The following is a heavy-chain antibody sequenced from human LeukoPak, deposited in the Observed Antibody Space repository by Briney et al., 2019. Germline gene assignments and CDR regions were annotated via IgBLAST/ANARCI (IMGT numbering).Heavy chain of an antibody. J-gene: IGHJ4*02. CDR2: IWYDGSNK. D-gene: IGHD2-15*01. CDR3: ARVGFQYYCSGGSCYSGHYFDY. V-gene: IGHV3-33*01. Sequence: PGESLRLSCAASGFTFSSYGMHWVRQTPGKGLEWVAVIWYDGSNKYYADSVKGRFTISRDNSKNTLYLQMNSLRAEDTAVYYCARVGFQYYCSGGSCYSGHYFDYWGQGTLVTVSS. CDR1: GFTFSSYG.